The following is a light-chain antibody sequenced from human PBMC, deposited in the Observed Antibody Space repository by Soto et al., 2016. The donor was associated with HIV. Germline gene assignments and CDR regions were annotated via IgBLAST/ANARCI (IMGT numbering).Light chain of an antibody. CDR2: KVS. V-gene: IGKV2-30*02. Sequence: DVVMTQSPLSLPVTLGQTASISCRSSQSLVHSDGNIYLNWFQQRPGQPPRRLLYKVSRRDSGVPDRFSGSGSGTDFTLKISRVEAKDVGLYYCMQGSHFPPWTFGQGTKVEI. J-gene: IGKJ1*01. CDR3: MQGSHFPPWT. CDR1: QSLVHSDGNIY.